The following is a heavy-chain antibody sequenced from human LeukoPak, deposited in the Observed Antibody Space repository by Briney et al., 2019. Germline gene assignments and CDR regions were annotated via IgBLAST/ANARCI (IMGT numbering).Heavy chain of an antibody. CDR1: GFTFSSYA. CDR3: ARDNWNYLDY. V-gene: IGHV3-30-3*01. Sequence: GGSMRLSCAASGFTFSSYAMHRVRQAPGKGLEWVAVISYDGSNKYYADSVKGRFTISRDNSKNTLYLQMNSLRAEDTAVYYCARDNWNYLDYWGQGTLVTVSS. CDR2: ISYDGSNK. J-gene: IGHJ4*02. D-gene: IGHD1-20*01.